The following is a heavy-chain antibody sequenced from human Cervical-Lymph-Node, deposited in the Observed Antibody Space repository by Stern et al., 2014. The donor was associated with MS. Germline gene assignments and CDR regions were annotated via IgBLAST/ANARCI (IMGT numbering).Heavy chain of an antibody. V-gene: IGHV1-46*01. D-gene: IGHD1-14*01. Sequence: QLVQSGAEVKKPGASVTVSCKASGYTFTSHYIHWVRQAPGQGLEWMGIVHPSGDATSAAPQFHGILTMTRDTSTSTVNLHLSSLRSDHTAVYYCARGFVTTENWFDHWGQGTLVTVSS. CDR2: VHPSGDAT. J-gene: IGHJ5*02. CDR1: GYTFTSHY. CDR3: ARGFVTTENWFDH.